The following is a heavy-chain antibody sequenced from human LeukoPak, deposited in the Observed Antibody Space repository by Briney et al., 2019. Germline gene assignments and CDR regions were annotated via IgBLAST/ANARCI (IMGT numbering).Heavy chain of an antibody. CDR1: GFTFSSYA. Sequence: GGSLRLSCAASGFTFSSYAIHWVRQAPGKGLEWVAFIRYDGSNQYYADSVKGRFTISRDNSKNTLYLQMNSLRAEDTAVYYCAKGSLSLMGVFDYWGQGTLVTVSS. J-gene: IGHJ4*02. D-gene: IGHD2-8*01. V-gene: IGHV3-30*02. CDR2: IRYDGSNQ. CDR3: AKGSLSLMGVFDY.